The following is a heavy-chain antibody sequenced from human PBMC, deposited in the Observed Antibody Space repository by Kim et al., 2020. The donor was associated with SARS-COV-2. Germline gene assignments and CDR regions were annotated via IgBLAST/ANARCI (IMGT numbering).Heavy chain of an antibody. CDR3: ARLGDTSGYY. V-gene: IGHV3-21*01. J-gene: IGHJ4*02. CDR1: GFTFSTYS. CDR2: ISVSSSHI. D-gene: IGHD3-22*01. Sequence: GGSLRLSCAASGFTFSTYSMTWVRQAPGKGLEWVSSISVSSSHIYYADSVKGRFTISRDNAKNSLHLQMNSLRAEDTAVYYCARLGDTSGYYWGQGTLVTVSS.